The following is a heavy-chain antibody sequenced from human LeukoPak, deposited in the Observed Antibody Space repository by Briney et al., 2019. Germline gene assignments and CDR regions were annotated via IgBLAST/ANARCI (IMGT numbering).Heavy chain of an antibody. D-gene: IGHD3-3*01. CDR2: IYYSGST. CDR3: ARDWSGYYSATAPYYYYYMDV. Sequence: PSETLSLTCTVSGGSISSYYWSWIRQPPGKGLEWIGYIYYSGSTNYNPSLKSRVTISVDTSKNQFSLQLSSVTAADTAVYYCARDWSGYYSATAPYYYYYMDVWGKGTTVTVSS. V-gene: IGHV4-59*01. J-gene: IGHJ6*03. CDR1: GGSISSYY.